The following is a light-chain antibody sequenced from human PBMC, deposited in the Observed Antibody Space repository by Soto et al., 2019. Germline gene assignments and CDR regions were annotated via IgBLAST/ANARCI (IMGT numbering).Light chain of an antibody. Sequence: DIALTQSPGTLSLSPGDRAILSCRASQSVNSGSLAWYQQRPGQAPRLLIYGATIRATGIPDKFSGSGSGTDFPLTIRRLEREDLAEYCGQQYGSAVRTFGQGTKEQI. CDR3: QQYGSAVRT. CDR2: GAT. J-gene: IGKJ1*01. V-gene: IGKV3-20*01. CDR1: QSVNSGS.